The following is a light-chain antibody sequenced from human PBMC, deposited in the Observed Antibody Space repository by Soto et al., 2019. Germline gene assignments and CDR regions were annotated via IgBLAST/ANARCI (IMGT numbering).Light chain of an antibody. J-gene: IGKJ5*01. CDR2: AAS. V-gene: IGKV3D-15*01. Sequence: EIVLTYSPDTLAFSPVEVATLSCWASQSVTSNLAWYQQKRGQAPRLLIYAASTRATGVPARFSGSGSGTEFTLTISSLQSEDFAVYYCQQYNNWPPITFGQGTRLEIK. CDR3: QQYNNWPPIT. CDR1: QSVTSN.